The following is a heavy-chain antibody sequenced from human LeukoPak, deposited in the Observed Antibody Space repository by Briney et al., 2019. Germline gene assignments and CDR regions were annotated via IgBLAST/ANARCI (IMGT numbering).Heavy chain of an antibody. CDR2: INPNSGGT. CDR1: GYTFTGYY. V-gene: IGHV1-2*06. CDR3: ARDWGYDSSGYFFDY. D-gene: IGHD3-22*01. J-gene: IGHJ4*02. Sequence: ASVKVSCKASGYTFTGYYMHWVRQAPGQGLEWMGRINPNSGGTNYAQKFQGRVTMTRDTSISTAYMELSRLRSDDTAVYYCARDWGYDSSGYFFDYWGQGTLVTVSS.